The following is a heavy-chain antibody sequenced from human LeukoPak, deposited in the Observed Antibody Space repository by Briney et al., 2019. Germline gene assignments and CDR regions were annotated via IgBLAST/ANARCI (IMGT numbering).Heavy chain of an antibody. D-gene: IGHD3-22*01. CDR1: GFTVSSNY. CDR2: ISGSGGST. V-gene: IGHV3-23*01. CDR3: AKAPYYRDYYYYYMDV. J-gene: IGHJ6*03. Sequence: GGSLRLSCAASGFTVSSNYMSWVRQAPGKGLEWVSAISGSGGSTYYADSVKGRFTISRDNSKNTLYLQMNSLRAEDTAVYYCAKAPYYRDYYYYYMDVWGKGTTVTVSS.